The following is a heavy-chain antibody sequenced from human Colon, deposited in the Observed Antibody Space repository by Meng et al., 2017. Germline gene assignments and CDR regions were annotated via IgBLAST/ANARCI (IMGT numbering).Heavy chain of an antibody. CDR2: IDHRGSA. D-gene: IGHD4-23*01. CDR1: GASVSVNSY. Sequence: VDWPGAGQGLVKPTGTPALAWSGSGASVSVNSYWSWVRQPPGRGLEWIGQIDHRGSAYYRPSLNSRVTMSLDKSRNQFSLRLTSVTAADTAVYYCARHGGYYQDFWGQGTLVTVSS. V-gene: IGHV4-4*02. J-gene: IGHJ4*02. CDR3: ARHGGYYQDF.